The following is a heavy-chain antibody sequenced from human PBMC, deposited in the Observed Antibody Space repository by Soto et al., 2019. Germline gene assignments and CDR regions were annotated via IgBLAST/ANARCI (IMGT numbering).Heavy chain of an antibody. CDR1: GFTFINYA. Sequence: EVQLLESGGGLVQPGGSLRLSCAGSGFTFINYAMNWVRQAPGKGLEWGSSISGGGDAAFFGDSVRGRFTISRDNSKNTVTLQMNSLRVGYTAVYYCARKILGSTTRPDYWYVDLWGRGTLVTVSS. D-gene: IGHD7-27*01. CDR2: ISGGGDAA. J-gene: IGHJ2*01. V-gene: IGHV3-23*01. CDR3: ARKILGSTTRPDYWYVDL.